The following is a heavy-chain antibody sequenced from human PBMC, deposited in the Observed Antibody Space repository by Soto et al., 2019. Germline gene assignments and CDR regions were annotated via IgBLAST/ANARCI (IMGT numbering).Heavy chain of an antibody. J-gene: IGHJ4*02. CDR1: GGSISSSSYY. CDR3: ARQPRAQLWYSIDY. D-gene: IGHD5-18*01. CDR2: IYYSGST. V-gene: IGHV4-39*01. Sequence: QLQLQESGPGLVKPSETLSLTCTVSGGSISSSSYYWGWIRQPPGKGLEWIGSIYYSGSTYYNPSRRCRVTISVDTSKNQFSLKLSSVTAADTAVYYCARQPRAQLWYSIDYWGQGTLVTVSS.